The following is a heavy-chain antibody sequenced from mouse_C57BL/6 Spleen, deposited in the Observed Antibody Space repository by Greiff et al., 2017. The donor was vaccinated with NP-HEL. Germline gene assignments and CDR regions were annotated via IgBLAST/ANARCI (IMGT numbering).Heavy chain of an antibody. CDR1: GFNIKDYY. CDR2: IDPEDGET. J-gene: IGHJ4*01. V-gene: IGHV14-2*01. D-gene: IGHD1-1*01. CDR3: ARRSRGGYYAMDY. Sequence: EVQVVESGAELVKPGASVKLSCTASGFNIKDYYMHWVKQRTEQGLEWIGRIDPEDGETKYAPKFQGKATITADTSSNTAYLQLSSLTSEDTAVYYCARRSRGGYYAMDYWGQGTSVTVSS.